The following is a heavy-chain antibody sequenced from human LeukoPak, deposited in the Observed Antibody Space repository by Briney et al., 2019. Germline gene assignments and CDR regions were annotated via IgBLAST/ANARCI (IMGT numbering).Heavy chain of an antibody. D-gene: IGHD3-10*01. Sequence: SETLSLTCTVSGGSISSYYWSWIRQPPGKGLEWIGHIYYSGSTNYNPSLKSQVTISVDKCKNQFSLKLSSVTAADTAVYYCARITYGSGSYGMDVWGQGTTVTVSS. V-gene: IGHV4-59*12. CDR2: IYYSGST. CDR3: ARITYGSGSYGMDV. J-gene: IGHJ6*02. CDR1: GGSISSYY.